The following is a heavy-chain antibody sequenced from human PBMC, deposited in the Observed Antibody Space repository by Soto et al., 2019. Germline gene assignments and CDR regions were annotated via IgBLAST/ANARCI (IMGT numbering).Heavy chain of an antibody. D-gene: IGHD6-19*01. J-gene: IGHJ2*01. CDR2: IIPLFGTG. Sequence: QVQLVQPGAEVKKPGSSVKVSCKASGGTFSNYAISWVRQAPGQGLEWMGGIIPLFGTGNYAKKFQGRATITADESTSTAYMDLRSLRFEDTAVYYCAQTLGLAVSGPGRFDLWGRGTLVTVSS. CDR1: GGTFSNYA. CDR3: AQTLGLAVSGPGRFDL. V-gene: IGHV1-69*12.